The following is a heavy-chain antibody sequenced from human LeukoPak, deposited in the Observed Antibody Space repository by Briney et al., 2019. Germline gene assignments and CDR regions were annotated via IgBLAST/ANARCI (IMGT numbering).Heavy chain of an antibody. D-gene: IGHD4-17*01. CDR3: AKSDTTVTTDFDY. J-gene: IGHJ4*02. V-gene: IGHV3-23*01. Sequence: GGSLRLSCAASGFTFSSYAMNWVRQAPGKGLEWVSAISAGGGSTYYADSVKGRFTISRDNSKNTLHLQVNSLRAEDTAVYYCAKSDTTVTTDFDYWGQGTLVTVSS. CDR2: ISAGGGST. CDR1: GFTFSSYA.